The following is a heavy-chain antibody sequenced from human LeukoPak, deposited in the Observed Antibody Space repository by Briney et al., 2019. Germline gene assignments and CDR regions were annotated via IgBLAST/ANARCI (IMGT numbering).Heavy chain of an antibody. CDR2: ISGSGDST. D-gene: IGHD2-2*01. Sequence: GGSLRLSCAASGFTFTNFAMTWVRQAPGKGLEWVSSISGSGDSTYYADSVKGRFTISRDNSKNVLNLQMNSLRAEDTAVFYCARGATSGYYTLEYWGQGTLVTVSS. J-gene: IGHJ4*02. V-gene: IGHV3-23*01. CDR3: ARGATSGYYTLEY. CDR1: GFTFTNFA.